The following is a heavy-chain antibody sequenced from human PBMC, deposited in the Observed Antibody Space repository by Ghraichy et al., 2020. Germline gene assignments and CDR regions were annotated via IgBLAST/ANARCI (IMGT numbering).Heavy chain of an antibody. V-gene: IGHV4-31*03. CDR1: GGSISSGAYY. J-gene: IGHJ4*02. CDR3: ARVRATGSSIHYHVDY. Sequence: SETLSLTCTVSGGSISSGAYYWSWIRQHPGKGLEWVGYIYYSGSSYYNPSLKSRIAISVDTSKNQFSLKVDSVTAADKAVYYCARVRATGSSIHYHVDYWGQGMLVTVSS. CDR2: IYYSGSS. D-gene: IGHD2-2*01.